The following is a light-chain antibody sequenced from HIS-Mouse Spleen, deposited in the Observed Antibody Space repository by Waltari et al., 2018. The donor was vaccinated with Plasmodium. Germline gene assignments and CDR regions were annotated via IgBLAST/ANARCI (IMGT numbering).Light chain of an antibody. CDR2: AAS. CDR3: QQSYSTWT. V-gene: IGKV1-39*01. CDR1: QSISSY. J-gene: IGKJ1*01. Sequence: DIQMTQSPSSLSASLGDRATITCRASQSISSYLNWYQQKPGKAPKLLIYAASSLQSGVPSRLSGSGSGTDFTLTISRLQPEDFATYYCQQSYSTWTFGQGTKVEIK.